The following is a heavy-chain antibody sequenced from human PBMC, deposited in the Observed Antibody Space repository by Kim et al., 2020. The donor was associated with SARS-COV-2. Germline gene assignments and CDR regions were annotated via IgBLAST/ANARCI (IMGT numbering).Heavy chain of an antibody. J-gene: IGHJ4*02. CDR1: GYTLTELS. CDR2: FDPEDGET. V-gene: IGHV1-24*01. Sequence: ASVKVSCKVSGYTLTELSMHWVRQAPGKGLEWMGGFDPEDGETIYAQKFQGRVTMTEDTSTDTAYMELSSLRSEDTAVYYCALGLYGYCSGGSCPSFDYWGQGTLVTVSS. CDR3: ALGLYGYCSGGSCPSFDY. D-gene: IGHD2-15*01.